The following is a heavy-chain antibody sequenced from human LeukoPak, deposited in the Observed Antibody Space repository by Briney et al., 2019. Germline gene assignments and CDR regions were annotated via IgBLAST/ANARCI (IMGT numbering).Heavy chain of an antibody. CDR3: ARDLLGGYDMYYGMDV. CDR1: GGSISGYY. CDR2: IYYSGST. Sequence: PSETLSLTCTVSGGSISGYYWNWVRQPPGKGPEWIGYIYYSGSTKYNPSLKSRVTISVDTSKNQFSLKLSSVTAADTAVYYCARDLLGGYDMYYGMDVWGQGTTVTVSS. D-gene: IGHD3-22*01. J-gene: IGHJ6*02. V-gene: IGHV4-59*12.